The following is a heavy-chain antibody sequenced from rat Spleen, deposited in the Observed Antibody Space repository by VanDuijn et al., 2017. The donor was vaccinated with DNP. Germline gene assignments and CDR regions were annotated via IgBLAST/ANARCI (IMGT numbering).Heavy chain of an antibody. CDR2: ITGGSRTT. V-gene: IGHV5-58*01. D-gene: IGHD5-1*01. CDR1: GFTFSYYW. CDR3: AKGTSWAPFDY. J-gene: IGHJ2*01. Sequence: EVQLVESGGDLVQPGRSLRLSCAASGFTFSYYWMAWIRQVPGKGLEWIASITGGSRTTSYPDSVKGRFTISRDNAENTVYLQMNSLRSEDTATYYCAKGTSWAPFDYWGQGVMVTVSS.